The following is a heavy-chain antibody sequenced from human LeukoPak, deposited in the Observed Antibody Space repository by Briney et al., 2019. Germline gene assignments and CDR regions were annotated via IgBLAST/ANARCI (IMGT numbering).Heavy chain of an antibody. V-gene: IGHV1-69*06. CDR2: IIPIFGTA. Sequence: ASVNVSCKASGGTFSSYAISWVRQAPGQGLEWMGGIIPIFGTANYAQKFQGRVTITADKSTSTAYMELSSLRSEDTAVYYCARAGSSSWYPHFDYWGQGTLVTVSS. J-gene: IGHJ4*02. CDR1: GGTFSSYA. CDR3: ARAGSSSWYPHFDY. D-gene: IGHD6-13*01.